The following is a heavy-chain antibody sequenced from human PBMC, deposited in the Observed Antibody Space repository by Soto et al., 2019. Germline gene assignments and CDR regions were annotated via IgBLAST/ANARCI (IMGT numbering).Heavy chain of an antibody. D-gene: IGHD2-2*03. J-gene: IGHJ4*02. V-gene: IGHV2-70*11. Sequence: SGPTLVNPTQTLTLTFPFSGFSLSTSGMCVSWIRQPPGKALEWLARIDWDDDKYYSTSLKTRLTISKDTSTNQVVLTMTNMDPVDTATYYCAGIGYCSSASCGYFDYWGQGTLVTVSS. CDR3: AGIGYCSSASCGYFDY. CDR2: IDWDDDK. CDR1: GFSLSTSGMC.